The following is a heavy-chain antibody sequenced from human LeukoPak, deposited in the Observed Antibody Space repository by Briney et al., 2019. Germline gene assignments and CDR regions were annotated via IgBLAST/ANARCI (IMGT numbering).Heavy chain of an antibody. D-gene: IGHD1-7*01. Sequence: ASVKVSCKASGGTFSSYAISWVRQAPGQGLEWMGRIIPILGIANYAQKFQGRVTITADKSTSTAYMELSSLRSEDTAVYYCARAGNSIRHYYMDVWGKGTTVTVSS. CDR3: ARAGNSIRHYYMDV. J-gene: IGHJ6*03. CDR2: IIPILGIA. V-gene: IGHV1-69*04. CDR1: GGTFSSYA.